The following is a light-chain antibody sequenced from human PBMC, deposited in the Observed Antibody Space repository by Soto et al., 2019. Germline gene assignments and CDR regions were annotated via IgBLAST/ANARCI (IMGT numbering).Light chain of an antibody. V-gene: IGKV1-39*01. CDR3: QQSYSTLT. J-gene: IGKJ4*01. Sequence: DIRMTQSPSSLSASVGDRVTITCRASQSISSYLNWYQQKPGKAPKLLIYAASSLQSGVPSRFSGSGSGTDFTLTISSLQPEDFATYYCQQSYSTLTFGGGTQVEIK. CDR2: AAS. CDR1: QSISSY.